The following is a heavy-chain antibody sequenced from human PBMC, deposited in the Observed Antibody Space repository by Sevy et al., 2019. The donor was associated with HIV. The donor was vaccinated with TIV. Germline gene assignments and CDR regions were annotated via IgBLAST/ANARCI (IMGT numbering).Heavy chain of an antibody. CDR1: GASISSSGYY. V-gene: IGHV4-39*01. CDR2: IRYTGST. CDR3: AGPTLTYSSGWSYYDH. D-gene: IGHD6-19*01. Sequence: QSQTLSLTCTVSGASISSSGYYWGWIRQPPGKGLEWIASIRYTGSTYYNPSLRSRVTISADASKNQFSLRLNSVTAADTAVYYCAGPTLTYSSGWSYYDHWGQGTVVTVSS. J-gene: IGHJ4*02.